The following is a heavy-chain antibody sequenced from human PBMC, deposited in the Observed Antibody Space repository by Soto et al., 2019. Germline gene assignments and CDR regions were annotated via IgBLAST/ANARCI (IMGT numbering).Heavy chain of an antibody. CDR2: IYYSGST. Sequence: QVQLQESGPGLVKPSQTLSLTCTVSGGSISSGGYYWSWIRQHPGKGLEWIGYIYYSGSTYYNPSLKIRVTISVDTSKNQFSLKLSSVTAADTAVYYCARDYNGSGSYPFDPWGQGTLVTVSS. V-gene: IGHV4-31*03. D-gene: IGHD3-10*01. J-gene: IGHJ5*02. CDR3: ARDYNGSGSYPFDP. CDR1: GGSISSGGYY.